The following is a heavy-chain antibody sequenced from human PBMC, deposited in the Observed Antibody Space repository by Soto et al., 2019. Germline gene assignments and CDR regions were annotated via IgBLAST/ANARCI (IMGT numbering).Heavy chain of an antibody. CDR3: ARVEYTYNYRGLDY. D-gene: IGHD3-16*01. Sequence: QVQLQQWGTGLLKPSETLSLTCAVYGGSFRGYYWTWIRQPPGKGLEWIGEIDHSGSTNYNPSLKSRVTISVDTSKNQFSLKLASVTAPDTAVYYCARVEYTYNYRGLDYWGQGTLVTVSS. CDR2: IDHSGST. V-gene: IGHV4-34*01. CDR1: GGSFRGYY. J-gene: IGHJ4*02.